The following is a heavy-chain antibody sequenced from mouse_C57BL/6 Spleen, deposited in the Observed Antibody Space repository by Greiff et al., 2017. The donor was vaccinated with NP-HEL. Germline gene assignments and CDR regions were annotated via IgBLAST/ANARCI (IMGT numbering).Heavy chain of an antibody. Sequence: QVQLQQPGAELVMPGASVKLSCKASGYTFTSYWKHWVKQRPGQGLEWIGEIDPSDSYTNYNQKFKGKSTLTVDKSSSTAYMQLSSLTSEDSAVYYCARAERYNGSLDYWGEGTTLTVSS. V-gene: IGHV1-69*01. J-gene: IGHJ2*01. CDR3: ARAERYNGSLDY. CDR1: GYTFTSYW. D-gene: IGHD1-1*01. CDR2: IDPSDSYT.